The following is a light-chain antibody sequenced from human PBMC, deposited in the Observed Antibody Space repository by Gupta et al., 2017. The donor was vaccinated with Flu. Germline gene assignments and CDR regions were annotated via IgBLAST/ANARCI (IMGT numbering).Light chain of an antibody. CDR1: QSARSY. CDR2: DAS. J-gene: IGKJ1*01. V-gene: IGKV3-11*01. Sequence: EIVFTQSPATLYLSPGERATLSCRASQSARSYLCWYQQKPGQAPRILIYDASNRATGIPARFSGSGSGTDFTLSISSLEPEDFAVYYCQQRSNWPWTFGQGTKVEIK. CDR3: QQRSNWPWT.